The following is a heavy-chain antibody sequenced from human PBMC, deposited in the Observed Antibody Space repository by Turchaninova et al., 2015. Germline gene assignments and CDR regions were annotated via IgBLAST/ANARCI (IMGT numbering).Heavy chain of an antibody. CDR3: ARLSGDLDGTDY. V-gene: IGHV4-38-2*01. CDR1: GYSITSGSY. D-gene: IGHD7-27*01. CDR2: LYHSGIT. J-gene: IGHJ4*02. Sequence: QVQLQESGPGLVKPPEPLSLTCAVSGYSITSGSYWGGNRPPPGTGLQWIGSLYHSGITYYNPARRRRVTISVDTNKNQFSLRLSPVTAADTAVYYCARLSGDLDGTDYWGQGTLVTVSS.